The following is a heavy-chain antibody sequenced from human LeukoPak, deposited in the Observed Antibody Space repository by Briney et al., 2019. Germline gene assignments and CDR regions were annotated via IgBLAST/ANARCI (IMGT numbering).Heavy chain of an antibody. J-gene: IGHJ4*01. CDR3: IREVQVRASASLGL. CDR1: GFTFSNYA. D-gene: IGHD1-1*01. Sequence: QAGGSLRLSCAASGFTFSNYAMHWVRRAPGKGLEWLTFIRFDGNKEDYADSVKGRFTISRDNVRNTLHLQMNNLSLEDTAVYFCIREVQVRASASLGLWGRGTLVTVS. V-gene: IGHV3-30*02. CDR2: IRFDGNKE.